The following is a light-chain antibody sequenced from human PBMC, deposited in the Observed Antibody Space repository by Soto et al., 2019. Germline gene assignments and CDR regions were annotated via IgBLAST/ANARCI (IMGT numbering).Light chain of an antibody. J-gene: IGKJ4*01. Sequence: DIVMTQSPDSLAVSLGERATINCKSSQSLLSSSNNKNYLSWYQQKPGQAPKALIYWASTRESGLPDRFSGGGSVTDITLTISSLKAEDVAVYSCRKFLSIPLTLGGGIKVEIK. CDR1: QSLLSSSNNKNY. V-gene: IGKV4-1*01. CDR3: RKFLSIPLT. CDR2: WAS.